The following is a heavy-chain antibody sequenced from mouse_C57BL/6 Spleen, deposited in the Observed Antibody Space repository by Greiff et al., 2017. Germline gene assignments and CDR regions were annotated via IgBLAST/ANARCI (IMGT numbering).Heavy chain of an antibody. V-gene: IGHV1-26*01. D-gene: IGHD2-4*01. CDR1: GYTFTDYY. J-gene: IGHJ2*01. CDR2: INPNNGGT. CDR3: ARSDDYAYFDY. Sequence: VQLQQSGPELVKPGASVKISCKASGYTFTDYYMNWVKQSHGKSLEWIGDINPNNGGTSYNQKFKGKATLTVDKSSSTAYMELRSLTSEDSAVYYCARSDDYAYFDYWGQGTTRTVSS.